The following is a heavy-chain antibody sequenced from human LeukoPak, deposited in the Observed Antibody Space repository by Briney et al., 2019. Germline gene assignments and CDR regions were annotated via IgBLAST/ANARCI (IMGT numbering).Heavy chain of an antibody. D-gene: IGHD3-9*01. Sequence: PGGSLRLSCAASGFTFSSYAMSWVRQAPGKGLEWVSAISGSGGSTYYADSVKGRFTIARDNSKNTPYLQMNSLRAEDTAVYYCAKDSLYYDILTGYYNAWFDPWGQGTLVTVSS. CDR3: AKDSLYYDILTGYYNAWFDP. CDR1: GFTFSSYA. V-gene: IGHV3-23*01. CDR2: ISGSGGST. J-gene: IGHJ5*02.